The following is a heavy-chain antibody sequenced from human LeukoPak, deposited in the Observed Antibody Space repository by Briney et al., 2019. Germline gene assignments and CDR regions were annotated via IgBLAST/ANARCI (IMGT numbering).Heavy chain of an antibody. D-gene: IGHD3-10*01. Sequence: GGSLRLSCAASGFKFSSYAMHWVRQGPGKGLEWVAVISYDGSNKYYADSVKGRFTISRDNSKNTLYLQMNSLRVEDTATYYCAKRDSHGSHPYYLDSWGQGALVTVSS. CDR2: ISYDGSNK. CDR3: AKRDSHGSHPYYLDS. J-gene: IGHJ4*02. CDR1: GFKFSSYA. V-gene: IGHV3-30-3*02.